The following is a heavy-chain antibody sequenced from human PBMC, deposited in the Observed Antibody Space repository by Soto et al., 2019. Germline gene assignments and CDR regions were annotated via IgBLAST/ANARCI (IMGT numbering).Heavy chain of an antibody. J-gene: IGHJ3*02. Sequence: GGPLRLSCAASGVPVSSTYMSWVRQAPGKGLECVSIFYSGGSTYYAESVKGRFTISRDISKNTLYLQMNSLRAEDTAVYYCARGGWDAFDIWGQGTMVTVSS. V-gene: IGHV3-53*01. CDR2: FYSGGST. D-gene: IGHD2-15*01. CDR1: GVPVSSTY. CDR3: ARGGWDAFDI.